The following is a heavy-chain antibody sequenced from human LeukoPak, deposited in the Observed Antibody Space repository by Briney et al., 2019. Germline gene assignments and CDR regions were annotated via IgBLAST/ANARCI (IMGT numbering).Heavy chain of an antibody. V-gene: IGHV4-4*02. Sequence: SETLSLTCAVSGDSITTSRWWSWARQPPGKGLEWIGEIYHGGTTNYNPSLKSRVIMSVDKSKNHFSLKLTSVTAADTAVYYCATYLYGGDYGSYYIEYWGQGTLVTVSS. CDR3: ATYLYGGDYGSYYIEY. CDR1: GDSITTSRW. CDR2: IYHGGTT. J-gene: IGHJ4*02. D-gene: IGHD4-23*01.